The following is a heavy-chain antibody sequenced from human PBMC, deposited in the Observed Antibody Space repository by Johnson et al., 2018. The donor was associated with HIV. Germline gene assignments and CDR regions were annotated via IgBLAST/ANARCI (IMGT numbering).Heavy chain of an antibody. J-gene: IGHJ3*02. CDR3: AREGGSDILTGGDAFDI. Sequence: EVQLVESGGGLVQPGGSLRLSCAASGFTFSSYDMHWVRQATGKGLEWVSAIGTAGDTYYPGSVKGRFTISRDNAKNSLYLQMNSLRAEDTAVYYCAREGGSDILTGGDAFDIWGQGTMVTVSS. CDR2: IGTAGDT. V-gene: IGHV3-13*01. CDR1: GFTFSSYD. D-gene: IGHD3-9*01.